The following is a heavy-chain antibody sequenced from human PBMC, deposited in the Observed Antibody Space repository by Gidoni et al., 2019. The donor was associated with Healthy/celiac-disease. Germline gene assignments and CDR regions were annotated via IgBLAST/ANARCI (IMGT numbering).Heavy chain of an antibody. CDR3: ARGFGELSSGTYGMDV. V-gene: IGHV5-51*01. J-gene: IGHJ6*02. D-gene: IGHD3-10*01. Sequence: EVQLVQSGAEVKKPGASLTISCQGSGYSFTIYWIGCVRQMPGKGMEWIGINYPGDSDTRYSPSFQGQVTISGDKSISTAYLQWSSLKASDTAMYYCARGFGELSSGTYGMDVWGQGTTVTVSS. CDR1: GYSFTIYW. CDR2: NYPGDSDT.